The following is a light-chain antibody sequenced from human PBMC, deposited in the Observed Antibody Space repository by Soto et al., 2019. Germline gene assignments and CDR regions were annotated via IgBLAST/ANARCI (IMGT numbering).Light chain of an antibody. J-gene: IGKJ2*01. CDR1: QSVSSSY. CDR3: QQYDTSIWAYT. CDR2: GAS. V-gene: IGKV3-20*01. Sequence: EVVLTQSPVILSLSPGERATLSCRASQSVSSSYLAWYQQKPGQAPRLLIYGASSRATGIPDRFSGSGSGTDFTLTISRLEPEDFAVYYCQQYDTSIWAYTFGQGTKLEIK.